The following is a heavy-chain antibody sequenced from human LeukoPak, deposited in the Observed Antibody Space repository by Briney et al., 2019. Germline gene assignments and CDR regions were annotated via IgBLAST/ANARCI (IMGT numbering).Heavy chain of an antibody. Sequence: ASVKVSCKVSGYSLSELSMRWVRQAPGTGLEWMGTFDREDGETVYAQKFQGRVTMTEDTSTDTAYMDLSSLRFEDTAVYYCATGRLTGYSLDYWGQGTVVTVSS. CDR3: ATGRLTGYSLDY. CDR1: GYSLSELS. V-gene: IGHV1-24*01. CDR2: FDREDGET. J-gene: IGHJ4*02. D-gene: IGHD3-9*01.